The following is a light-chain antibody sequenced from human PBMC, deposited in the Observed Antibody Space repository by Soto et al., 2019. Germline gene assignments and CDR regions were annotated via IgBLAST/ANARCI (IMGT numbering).Light chain of an antibody. CDR1: SSNIGAGYN. J-gene: IGLJ3*02. CDR3: QSYHSRLIHFRV. Sequence: QSVLTQPPSVSGAPGQRVTISCTGSSSNIGAGYNVHWYQQLPGTAPKLLIYSNNNRPSGVPDRFSGSKSGTSASLAITGLQAEDEADYYYQSYHSRLIHFRVFGGGTNLTVL. V-gene: IGLV1-40*01. CDR2: SNN.